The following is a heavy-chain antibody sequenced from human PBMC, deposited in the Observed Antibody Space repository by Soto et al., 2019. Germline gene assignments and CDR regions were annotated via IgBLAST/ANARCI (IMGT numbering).Heavy chain of an antibody. Sequence: GESLKVSCKGSGYSFTNYWITWVRQMPGKGLEWLGRVDPTDPYSNYSPSFQGHVTISADKSISTAYLQWSSLKASDTAMYYCARDFYYTSGNYVPYYPYEMDVWDQGTTFTVSS. D-gene: IGHD3-10*01. CDR1: GYSFTNYW. CDR3: ARDFYYTSGNYVPYYPYEMDV. CDR2: VDPTDPYS. V-gene: IGHV5-10-1*01. J-gene: IGHJ6*02.